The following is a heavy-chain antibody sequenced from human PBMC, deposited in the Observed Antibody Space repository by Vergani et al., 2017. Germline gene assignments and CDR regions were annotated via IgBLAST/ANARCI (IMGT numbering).Heavy chain of an antibody. CDR3: ATRLFGELHAFDI. D-gene: IGHD3-10*02. J-gene: IGHJ3*02. V-gene: IGHV4-61*02. Sequence: QVQLQESGPGLVRPSQTLSLTCTVSGASISSGSYYWSWFRQPAGKRLEWIGRFYTGGGTNYNPSLKSRVTISVDTSKNQFSLKLRSVTAADTAVYYCATRLFGELHAFDIWGQGTMVTVSS. CDR1: GASISSGSYY. CDR2: FYTGGGT.